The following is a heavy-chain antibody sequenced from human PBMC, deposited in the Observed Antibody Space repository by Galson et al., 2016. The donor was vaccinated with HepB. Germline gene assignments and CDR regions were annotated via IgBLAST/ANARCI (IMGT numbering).Heavy chain of an antibody. Sequence: SLRLSCATSGFIFSDYCMAWIRQAPGKGLEWIAYITGSGYTTFYSDSVKGRFSISRENAENSLSLQIDSLRADDTAVYYCAREGPYNKLDSWGQGTLVTVSS. V-gene: IGHV3-11*01. J-gene: IGHJ4*02. D-gene: IGHD1-14*01. CDR1: GFIFSDYC. CDR3: AREGPYNKLDS. CDR2: ITGSGYTT.